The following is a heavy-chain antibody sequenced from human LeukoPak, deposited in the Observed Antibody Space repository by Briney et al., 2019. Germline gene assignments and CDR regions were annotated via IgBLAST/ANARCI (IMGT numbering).Heavy chain of an antibody. CDR3: ARAHNWKYGTFDY. J-gene: IGHJ4*02. D-gene: IGHD1-7*01. Sequence: PGGSLRLSCAASGFTFSNYGMNWVRQAPGKGLEWVSCISSSSSYIYYADSVKGRFTISRDNAKNSLYLQMNSLRVEDTAVYYCARAHNWKYGTFDYWGQGTLVTVSS. CDR2: ISSSSSYI. V-gene: IGHV3-21*01. CDR1: GFTFSNYG.